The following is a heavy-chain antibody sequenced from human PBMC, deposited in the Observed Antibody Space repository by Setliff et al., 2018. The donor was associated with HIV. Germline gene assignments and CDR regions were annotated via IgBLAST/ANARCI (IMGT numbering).Heavy chain of an antibody. J-gene: IGHJ4*02. V-gene: IGHV3-11*04. CDR3: ARDPRSGWYLGFFDY. Sequence: PGGSLRLSCAASGFTFSNAWMSWVRQAPGKGLEWISYISSSGSTTYYADSVKGRFTISRDNTKNSLYLQMNSLRAEDTAVYYCARDPRSGWYLGFFDYWGQGTLVTVSS. CDR1: GFTFSNAW. D-gene: IGHD6-19*01. CDR2: ISSSGSTT.